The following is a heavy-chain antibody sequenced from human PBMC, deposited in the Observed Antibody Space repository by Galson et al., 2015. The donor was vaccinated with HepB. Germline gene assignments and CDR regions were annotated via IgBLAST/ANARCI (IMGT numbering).Heavy chain of an antibody. J-gene: IGHJ3*02. CDR2: ISPIFGTA. D-gene: IGHD5-18*01. CDR1: GGTFSSYA. V-gene: IGHV1-69*13. Sequence: SVKVSCKASGGTFSSYAISWVRQAPGQGLEWMGGISPIFGTANYAQKFQGRVTITADESTSTAYLVLSSLRSEDTAVYYCARGGYRAFDIWGQGTMVTVSS. CDR3: ARGGYRAFDI.